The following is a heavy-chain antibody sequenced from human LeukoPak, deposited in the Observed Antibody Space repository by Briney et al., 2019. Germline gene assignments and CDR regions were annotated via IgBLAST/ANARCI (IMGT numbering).Heavy chain of an antibody. J-gene: IGHJ4*02. Sequence: SETLSLTCTVSGGSTSGSSYYWSWIRQPAGKGLEWIGRIYSSGSTNYNPSLKSRVTISVDTSKNQLSLKLSSVTAADTAVYYCARTTWFGELFDYWGQGTLVTVSS. CDR3: ARTTWFGELFDY. CDR2: IYSSGST. CDR1: GGSTSGSSYY. D-gene: IGHD3-10*01. V-gene: IGHV4-61*02.